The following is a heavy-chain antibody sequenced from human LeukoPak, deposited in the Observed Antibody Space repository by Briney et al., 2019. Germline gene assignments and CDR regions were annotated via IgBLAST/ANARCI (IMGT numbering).Heavy chain of an antibody. CDR2: LRYDARNE. CDR1: GLVFSNYG. CDR3: AKDSNSGYVSVGPDY. D-gene: IGHD5-12*01. J-gene: IGHJ4*02. V-gene: IGHV3-30*02. Sequence: PGGSLRLSCQPSGLVFSNYGMHWVRQAPDKGLEWVAYLRYDARNEYYADSVNGRFIISRDNSRNTLYLQMNSLRAEGTGGYSCAKDSNSGYVSVGPDYWGLGTLVTVSS.